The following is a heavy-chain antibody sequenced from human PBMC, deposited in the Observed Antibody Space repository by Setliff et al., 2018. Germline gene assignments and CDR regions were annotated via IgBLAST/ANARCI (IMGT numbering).Heavy chain of an antibody. Sequence: ASVKVSCKASGYAFTTYYMHWVRQAPGQGLEWIGVINPSDGSTTYAQKFRGRVTMTRDTSTNTVYMQLSSLRSEDTAVYYCARENMAKNFWGEHSDYWGQGTLVTVSS. D-gene: IGHD3-3*01. CDR2: INPSDGST. CDR1: GYAFTTYY. J-gene: IGHJ4*02. CDR3: ARENMAKNFWGEHSDY. V-gene: IGHV1-46*01.